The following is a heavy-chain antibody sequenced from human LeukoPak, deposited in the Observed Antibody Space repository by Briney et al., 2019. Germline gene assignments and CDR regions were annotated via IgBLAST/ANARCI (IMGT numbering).Heavy chain of an antibody. V-gene: IGHV4-39*01. J-gene: IGHJ4*02. CDR1: GGSISSSSYY. D-gene: IGHD2-8*01. Sequence: SETLSLTCTVSGGSISSSSYYWGWIRQPPGKGLEWIGSIYYSGSTYYNPSLKSRVTISIDTSKNQFSLNLSSVTAADTAVYYCARRRFVRGPDVVNPFDYWGQGTLVTVSS. CDR2: IYYSGST. CDR3: ARRRFVRGPDVVNPFDY.